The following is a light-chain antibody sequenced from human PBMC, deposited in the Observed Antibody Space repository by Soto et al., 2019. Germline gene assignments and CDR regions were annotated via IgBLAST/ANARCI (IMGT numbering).Light chain of an antibody. Sequence: DIQMTQSPSSLSASVGDRVTITCRASQSISSYLNWYQQKPGKAPKLLIYAASSLQSGVPSRFSGSGSGTDFTPTISSLQPEDFATYYCQQSYSTLWTFGQGTKVDSK. CDR3: QQSYSTLWT. CDR1: QSISSY. CDR2: AAS. J-gene: IGKJ1*01. V-gene: IGKV1-39*01.